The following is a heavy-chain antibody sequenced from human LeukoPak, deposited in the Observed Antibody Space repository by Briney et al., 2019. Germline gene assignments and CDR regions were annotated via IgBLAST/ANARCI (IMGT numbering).Heavy chain of an antibody. D-gene: IGHD6-19*01. Sequence: ASVKVSCKASGYTFTSYAMNWVRQAPGQGLEWMGWINTNTGNPTYAQGFTGRFVLSLDTSVSTAYLQISSPKAEDTAVYYCARSYDSSGWSFDYWGQGTLVTVSS. J-gene: IGHJ4*02. CDR3: ARSYDSSGWSFDY. CDR1: GYTFTSYA. CDR2: INTNTGNP. V-gene: IGHV7-4-1*02.